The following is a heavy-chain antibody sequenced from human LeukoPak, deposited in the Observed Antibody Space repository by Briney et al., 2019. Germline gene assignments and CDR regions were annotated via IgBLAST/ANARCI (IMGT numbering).Heavy chain of an antibody. CDR2: ISGSGAGT. V-gene: IGHV3-23*01. CDR3: AKRPNWFDP. J-gene: IGHJ5*02. Sequence: PGGSLRLSCAASGFTFSSYTMSWVRQAPEKGLEWVSDISGSGAGTYYADSVKGRFTISRDNSKNTLYLQMNSLRVEDTAVYYCAKRPNWFDPWGQGTLVIVSS. CDR1: GFTFSSYT.